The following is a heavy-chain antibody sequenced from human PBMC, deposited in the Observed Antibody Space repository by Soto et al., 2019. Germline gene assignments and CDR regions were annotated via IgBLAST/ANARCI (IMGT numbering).Heavy chain of an antibody. Sequence: ASVKVSCKASGYTFTGYYMHWVRQAPGQGLEWMGWINPNSGGTNYAQKFQGWVTMTRDTSISTAYMELSRLRSDDTAVYYCARCKESGYSSSWYGYWGQGTLVTVSS. CDR3: ARCKESGYSSSWYGY. D-gene: IGHD6-13*01. J-gene: IGHJ4*02. CDR1: GYTFTGYY. CDR2: INPNSGGT. V-gene: IGHV1-2*04.